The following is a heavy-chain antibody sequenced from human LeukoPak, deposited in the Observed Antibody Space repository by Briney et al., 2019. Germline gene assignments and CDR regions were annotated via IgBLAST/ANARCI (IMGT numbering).Heavy chain of an antibody. D-gene: IGHD2-15*01. V-gene: IGHV3-30*19. CDR2: LPYDGSYN. CDR1: GVSLSSYG. Sequence: GTSLRLSCEVSGVSLSSYGMHWVRQAPGKGLEWVAWLPYDGSYNSTAASLKGRFAISKDISKNTLYLDMDSLTPEDTAVYYCAAAGLGVAHWFSSWGQGTLVIVSS. CDR3: AAAGLGVAHWFSS. J-gene: IGHJ5*01.